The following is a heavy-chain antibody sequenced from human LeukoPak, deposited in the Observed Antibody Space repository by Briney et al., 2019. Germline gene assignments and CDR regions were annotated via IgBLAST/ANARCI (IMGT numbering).Heavy chain of an antibody. Sequence: ASVKVSCKASGYTFTGYYMHWVRQAPGQGLEWMGWINPNSGGTNYAQKLQGRVTMTRDTSISTAYMELSRLRSDDTAVYYCARSITMVRGLNWFDPWGKGTLVTVSS. J-gene: IGHJ5*02. CDR1: GYTFTGYY. CDR3: ARSITMVRGLNWFDP. D-gene: IGHD3-10*01. CDR2: INPNSGGT. V-gene: IGHV1-2*02.